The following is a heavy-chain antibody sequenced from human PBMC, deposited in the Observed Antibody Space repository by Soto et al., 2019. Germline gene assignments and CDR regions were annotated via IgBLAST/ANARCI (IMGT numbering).Heavy chain of an antibody. CDR3: ARDPSGWSLNGLDV. J-gene: IGHJ6*02. V-gene: IGHV1-46*01. CDR1: GSAITRYY. CDR2: INPGGGSA. Sequence: QVDLVHAGDEVKKPGASVTISCKASGSAITRYYIHWVRQAPGRGLEWMGIINPGGGSASYAQKLKDRFSIDEDASTGTVYIYLRSLRTEDTAVYYCARDPSGWSLNGLDVWGQGTTVNVSS. D-gene: IGHD6-19*01.